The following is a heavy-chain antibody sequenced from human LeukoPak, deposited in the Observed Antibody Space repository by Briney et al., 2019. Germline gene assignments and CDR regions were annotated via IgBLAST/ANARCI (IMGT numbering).Heavy chain of an antibody. D-gene: IGHD1-26*01. Sequence: GGSLRLSCAASGFTFSSYEMNWVRQAPGKGLEWVSYISSSGSTIYYADSVKGRFTISRDNAKHSLYLQMNSLRAEDTAVYYCARVRRWEYVWFDPWGQGTLVTVSS. CDR2: ISSSGSTI. V-gene: IGHV3-48*03. CDR3: ARVRRWEYVWFDP. J-gene: IGHJ5*02. CDR1: GFTFSSYE.